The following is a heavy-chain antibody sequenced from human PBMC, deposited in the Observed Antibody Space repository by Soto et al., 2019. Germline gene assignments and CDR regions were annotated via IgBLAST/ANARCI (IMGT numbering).Heavy chain of an antibody. J-gene: IGHJ6*02. Sequence: SETLSLTCTVSGGSISSSSYYWGSIRQPPGKGLEWIGSIYYSGSTYYNPSLKSRVTISVDTSKNQFSLKLSSVTAADTAVYYCARVESSSWGTYYYGMDVWGQGTTVTVSS. D-gene: IGHD6-13*01. V-gene: IGHV4-39*01. CDR1: GGSISSSSYY. CDR3: ARVESSSWGTYYYGMDV. CDR2: IYYSGST.